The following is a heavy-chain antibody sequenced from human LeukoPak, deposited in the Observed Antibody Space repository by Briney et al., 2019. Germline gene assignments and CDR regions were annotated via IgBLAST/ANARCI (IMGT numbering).Heavy chain of an antibody. CDR2: IYYSGST. J-gene: IGHJ5*02. CDR1: GGSISSYY. CDR3: AREKGIAARPNWFDP. D-gene: IGHD6-6*01. V-gene: IGHV4-59*01. Sequence: SETLSLTCTVSGGSISSYYWSWIRQTPGKGLEWIGYIYYSGSTNFNPSLKSRITISIDTSKNQFSLKLSSVTAADTAVYYCAREKGIAARPNWFDPWGQGTLVTVSS.